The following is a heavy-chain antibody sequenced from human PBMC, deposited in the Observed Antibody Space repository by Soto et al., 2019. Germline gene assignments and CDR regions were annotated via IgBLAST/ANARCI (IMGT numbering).Heavy chain of an antibody. J-gene: IGHJ6*03. CDR2: LYYGGSP. V-gene: IGHV4-39*01. CDR1: GDAITSRNYY. CDR3: ARLRMFRHQYYYYYVDV. Sequence: QVQLQESGPGLVKPSDALSLTCTVSGDAITSRNYYWGWVRQSPGKGLEWIGSLYYGGSPFYNPSLDSRVTIAVDTSRTQLSLRLSSVTAADTAVYYCARLRMFRHQYYYYYVDVWGGGTTVTVSS. D-gene: IGHD3-10*02.